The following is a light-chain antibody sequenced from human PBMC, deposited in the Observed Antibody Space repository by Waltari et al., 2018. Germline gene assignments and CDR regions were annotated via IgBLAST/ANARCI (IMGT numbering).Light chain of an antibody. CDR3: QQLNSYRPL. CDR1: QGISSY. V-gene: IGKV1-9*01. Sequence: DIQLTQSPSFLSESVADRVTITGRASQGISSYLAWYQQNPWKYPTLLIYAASTLQSGVPSMFSGSGSGTEFTLTISSLQPEDFATYYCQQLNSYRPLFGPGTKVDIK. CDR2: AAS. J-gene: IGKJ3*01.